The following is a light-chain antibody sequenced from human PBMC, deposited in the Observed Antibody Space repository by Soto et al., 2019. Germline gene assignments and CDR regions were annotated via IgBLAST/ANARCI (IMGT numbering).Light chain of an antibody. J-gene: IGLJ2*01. CDR1: SSDVGGYNY. CDR3: SSYTSSITLV. Sequence: QSALTQPASVSGSPGQSITISCTGTSSDVGGYNYVSWYQQHPGKAPKLMIYDVSNRPSGVSNRFSGSKSGNTASPSISGLQAEDEADYYCSSYTSSITLVFGGGTKVTVL. CDR2: DVS. V-gene: IGLV2-14*03.